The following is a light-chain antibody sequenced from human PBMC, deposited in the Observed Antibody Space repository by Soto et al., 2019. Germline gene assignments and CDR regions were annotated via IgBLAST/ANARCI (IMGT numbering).Light chain of an antibody. J-gene: IGKJ4*01. V-gene: IGKV1-39*01. CDR3: QQSDSAPVT. CDR2: AAS. CDR1: QSISNY. Sequence: DIQMTQSPSSLSASVGDRATITCRANQSISNYLNWYQKKPGKAPKVLIYAASALQSGVPSRFSGSGAGTDFSLTISSLELEDFATYFCQQSDSAPVTFGGGTKVDIK.